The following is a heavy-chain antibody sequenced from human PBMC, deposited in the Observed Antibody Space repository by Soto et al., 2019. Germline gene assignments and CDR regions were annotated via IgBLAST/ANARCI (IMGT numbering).Heavy chain of an antibody. CDR2: INAGNGDT. CDR3: ARHSDASVTH. J-gene: IGHJ4*02. V-gene: IGHV1-3*01. CDR1: GYIFTAYA. D-gene: IGHD4-17*01. Sequence: QVHLVQSGAEVKKPGASVKVSCKASGYIFTAYAIHWLRQAPGQGLEWMAWINAGNGDTKYSQKFQGRVTVTRDTSASTVYMELSSLRSEDTAVYYCARHSDASVTHWGQGTLVTVSS.